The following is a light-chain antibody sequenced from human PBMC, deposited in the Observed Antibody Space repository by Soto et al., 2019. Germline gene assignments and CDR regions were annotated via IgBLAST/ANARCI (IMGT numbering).Light chain of an antibody. Sequence: QSVLTQPASVSGSPGQSITISCTGNSSDVGGYNYVSWYQQHPGKAPKLMIYEVSNRPSGVSNRFSGSKSGNTASLTISGLQAEDEADYYCSSYTSSSVWVFGTGTKVTVL. CDR3: SSYTSSSVWV. CDR2: EVS. V-gene: IGLV2-14*01. J-gene: IGLJ1*01. CDR1: SSDVGGYNY.